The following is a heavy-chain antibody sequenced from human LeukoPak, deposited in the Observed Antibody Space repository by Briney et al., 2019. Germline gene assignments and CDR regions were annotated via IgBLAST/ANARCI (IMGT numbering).Heavy chain of an antibody. CDR1: GFTFRSYG. CDR3: ARWGDYDC. J-gene: IGHJ4*02. D-gene: IGHD2-21*01. Sequence: PGGSLRLSCAASGFTFRSYGMSWVRQAPGKGLEWVSSNNNNSDNTYYADSVKGRVTISRDNAKNSLYLQMNSLRAEDTAVYYCARWGDYDCWGQGTLVTVSS. V-gene: IGHV3-48*01. CDR2: NNNNSDNT.